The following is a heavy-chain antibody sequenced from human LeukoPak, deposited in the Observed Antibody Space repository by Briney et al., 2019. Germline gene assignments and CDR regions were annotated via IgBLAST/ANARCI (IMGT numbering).Heavy chain of an antibody. Sequence: GGSLRLSCAASGFTFSSYWMSWVRQAPGKGLEWVANIKQDGGEKYYVDSVKGRFTISRDNAKNSLYLQMNSLRAEDTAVYYCARDAFLGYCSSTSCYQSWFDPWGQGTLVTVSS. V-gene: IGHV3-7*01. CDR1: GFTFSSYW. D-gene: IGHD2-2*01. CDR2: IKQDGGEK. J-gene: IGHJ5*02. CDR3: ARDAFLGYCSSTSCYQSWFDP.